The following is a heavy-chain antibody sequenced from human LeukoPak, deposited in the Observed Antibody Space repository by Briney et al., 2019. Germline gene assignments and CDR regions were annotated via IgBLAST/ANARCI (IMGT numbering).Heavy chain of an antibody. Sequence: PGGSLRLSCAGPGFTFGGYGMHWFRQTPGKGLEWVAVIADDGSRAFYADSVKGRFTISRDTSKNTLSVQMDDLRAEDTAVYYCTRYSNVHFDYWGQGTLVTVSS. J-gene: IGHJ4*02. CDR2: IADDGSRA. D-gene: IGHD6-13*01. V-gene: IGHV3-33*01. CDR3: TRYSNVHFDY. CDR1: GFTFGGYG.